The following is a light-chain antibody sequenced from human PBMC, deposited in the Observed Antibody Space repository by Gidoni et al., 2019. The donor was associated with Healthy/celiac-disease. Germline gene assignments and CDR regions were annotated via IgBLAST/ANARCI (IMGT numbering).Light chain of an antibody. CDR2: EVS. V-gene: IGLV2-14*01. J-gene: IGLJ2*01. CDR1: SSDVGGYNY. CDR3: SSYTSSSTLVV. Sequence: QSALTQPASVSGSPGQSITISCTGTSSDVGGYNYVSWYQQHPGNAPKLMIYEVSNRPSGVSNRFSGSKSGNTASLTISGLQAEDEADYYCSSYTSSSTLVVFGGGTKLXV.